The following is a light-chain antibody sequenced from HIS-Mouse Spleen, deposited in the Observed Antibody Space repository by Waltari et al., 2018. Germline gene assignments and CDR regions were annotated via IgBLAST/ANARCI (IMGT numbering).Light chain of an antibody. Sequence: SYELTQPPSVSVSPGQTARITCSGDALPKKYAYWYQQKSGQAPVLVIYEDSKRPSGIPERFSGDWSGTMATLTISGAQVEDEADYYCYSTDSSGNHRVFGGGTKLTVL. CDR3: YSTDSSGNHRV. CDR2: EDS. J-gene: IGLJ2*01. CDR1: ALPKKY. V-gene: IGLV3-10*01.